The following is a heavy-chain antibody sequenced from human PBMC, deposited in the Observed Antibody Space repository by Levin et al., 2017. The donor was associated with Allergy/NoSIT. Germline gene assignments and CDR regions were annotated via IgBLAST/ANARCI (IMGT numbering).Heavy chain of an antibody. CDR2: ITNDGGST. CDR1: GFIFSNHG. Sequence: PGGSLRLSCSASGFIFSNHGMRWVRQSPGKGLETVSTITNDGGSTYYADSVKGRFTISRDNSKNTLYLQMSSLRPEDTAIYYCVRDWGFDYWGQGTLVTVSS. J-gene: IGHJ4*02. CDR3: VRDWGFDY. D-gene: IGHD3-16*01. V-gene: IGHV3-64D*06.